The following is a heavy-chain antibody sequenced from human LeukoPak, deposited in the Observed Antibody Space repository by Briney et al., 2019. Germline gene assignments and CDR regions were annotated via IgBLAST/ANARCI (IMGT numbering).Heavy chain of an antibody. CDR3: ARGIAVAGLDY. V-gene: IGHV3-23*01. CDR2: ISGSGGST. CDR1: GFAFSSYA. D-gene: IGHD6-19*01. Sequence: GGSLRLSCATSGFAFSSYAMSWVRQAPGKGLEWVSAISGSGGSTYYADSVKGRFTISRDNSKNTLYLQMNSLRAEDTAVYYCARGIAVAGLDYWGQGTLVTVSS. J-gene: IGHJ4*02.